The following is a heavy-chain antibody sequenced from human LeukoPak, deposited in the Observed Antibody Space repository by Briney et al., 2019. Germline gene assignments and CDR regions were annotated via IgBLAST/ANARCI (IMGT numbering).Heavy chain of an antibody. CDR1: GSTFSTYA. J-gene: IGHJ3*02. Sequence: GGSLRLSCAASGSTFSTYAVNWVRQAPGKGLEWVSAISTSGGGTYYADSVKGRFTISRDNSKNTLYLQMSGLRGEDTAVYYCAKGRNGDNVAEASDIWGQGTMVTVSS. V-gene: IGHV3-23*01. CDR2: ISTSGGGT. D-gene: IGHD4-17*01. CDR3: AKGRNGDNVAEASDI.